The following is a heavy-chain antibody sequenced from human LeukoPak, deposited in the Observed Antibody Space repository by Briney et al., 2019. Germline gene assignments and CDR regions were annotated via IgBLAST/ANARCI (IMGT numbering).Heavy chain of an antibody. CDR2: VYYSGST. V-gene: IGHV4-39*07. CDR3: AGVGYSYGSHYFDY. CDR1: GGSISGSSYY. J-gene: IGHJ4*02. D-gene: IGHD5-18*01. Sequence: SETLSLTCTVSGGSISGSSYYWGWIRQPPGKGLEWIGSVYYSGSTYYNPSLKSRVTISVDTSKNQFSLKLSSVTAADTAVYYCAGVGYSYGSHYFDYWGQGTLVTVSS.